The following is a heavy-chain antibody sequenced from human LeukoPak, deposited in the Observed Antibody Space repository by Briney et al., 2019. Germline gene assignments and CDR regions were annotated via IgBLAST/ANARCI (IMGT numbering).Heavy chain of an antibody. CDR1: GGSISSYY. Sequence: SETPSLTCTVSGGSISSYYWSWIRQPAGKGLEWIGRIYTSGSTNYNPSLKSRVTMSVDTSKNQFSLKLSSVTAADTAVYYCARGGSSLITMIVYFDYWGQGTLVTVSS. J-gene: IGHJ4*02. D-gene: IGHD3-22*01. V-gene: IGHV4-4*07. CDR2: IYTSGST. CDR3: ARGGSSLITMIVYFDY.